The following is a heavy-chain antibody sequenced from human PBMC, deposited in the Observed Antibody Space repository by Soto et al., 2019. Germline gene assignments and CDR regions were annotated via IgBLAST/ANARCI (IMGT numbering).Heavy chain of an antibody. CDR2: INPDGTST. V-gene: IGHV3-74*01. CDR1: GFTFRSYW. CDR3: LTAPIALWFRFDF. J-gene: IGHJ4*02. Sequence: EVQLVETGGDLVQPGGSLRLSCAASGFTFRSYWIHWVRQVPGKGLLWVSRINPDGTSTNYADSVKGRFTIYRASAKNTVHLQMDSLRVDDTSIYYCLTAPIALWFRFDFWGQGTLVTVSS. D-gene: IGHD3-10*01.